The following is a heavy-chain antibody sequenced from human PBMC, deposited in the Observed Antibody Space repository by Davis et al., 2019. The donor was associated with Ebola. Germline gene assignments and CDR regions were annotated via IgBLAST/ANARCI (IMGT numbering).Heavy chain of an antibody. Sequence: PGGSLRLSCAASGFAFDDFGMSWVRQAPGGGLEWVAGINWNGASTGYAVSVKRRFTISRDNAKNSLYLQINSLRADDTALYLCARSDSGGNWYFDLWGRGTLVTVSS. CDR1: GFAFDDFG. D-gene: IGHD4-17*01. J-gene: IGHJ2*01. V-gene: IGHV3-20*01. CDR2: INWNGAST. CDR3: ARSDSGGNWYFDL.